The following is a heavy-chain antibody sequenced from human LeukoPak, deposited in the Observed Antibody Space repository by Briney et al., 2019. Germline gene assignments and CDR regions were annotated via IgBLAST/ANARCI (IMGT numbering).Heavy chain of an antibody. CDR2: ISYDGSNK. J-gene: IGHJ4*02. CDR1: GFTFSSYA. D-gene: IGHD4-11*01. CDR3: ARGEDHDPTVTTIGFDY. Sequence: PGGSLRLSRAASGFTFSSYAMHWVRQAPGKGLEWVAVISYDGSNKYYADSVKGRFTISRDNSKNTLYLQMNSLRAEDTAVYYCARGEDHDPTVTTIGFDYWGQGTLVTVSS. V-gene: IGHV3-30*04.